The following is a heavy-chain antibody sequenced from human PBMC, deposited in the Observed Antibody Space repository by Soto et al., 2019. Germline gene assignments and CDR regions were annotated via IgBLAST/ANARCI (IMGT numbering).Heavy chain of an antibody. CDR3: AGGGFGRLLYYPSQYYYDMDV. D-gene: IGHD3-10*01. J-gene: IGHJ6*02. V-gene: IGHV1-58*01. CDR1: GFTFSSTA. CDR2: IVVGSGNT. Sequence: QMQLVQSGPEVKKPGTSVKVSCKASGFTFSSTALQWVRQARGQRLEWIGWIVVGSGNTNYAQKFQQRVTITRDMSTSTAYMELSSLRSEDTAVYYCAGGGFGRLLYYPSQYYYDMDVWGQGTTVTVSS.